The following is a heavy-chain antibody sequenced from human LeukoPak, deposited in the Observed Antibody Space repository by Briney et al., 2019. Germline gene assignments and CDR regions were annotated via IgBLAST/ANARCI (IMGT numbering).Heavy chain of an antibody. J-gene: IGHJ4*02. CDR1: GHTFTNFG. Sequence: ASVKVTCKASGHTFTNFGITWVRQAPGQGLEWMGWTSADNGNTNYAQKFQGRVTMSIDTSTSTAYMELRSLRSDDTAVYYCAREWRAIYYGSGTGDYWGEGTLVTVSS. CDR3: AREWRAIYYGSGTGDY. V-gene: IGHV1-18*01. CDR2: TSADNGNT. D-gene: IGHD3-10*01.